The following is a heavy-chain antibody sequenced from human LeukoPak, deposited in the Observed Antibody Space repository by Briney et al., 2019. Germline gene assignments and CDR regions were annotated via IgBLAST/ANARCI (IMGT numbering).Heavy chain of an antibody. V-gene: IGHV3-33*01. CDR1: GFTFGSYG. J-gene: IGHJ4*02. Sequence: GGSLRLSCAASGFTFGSYGMHWVRQAPGKGLEWVAVIWYDGSNKYYADSVKGRFTISRDNSKNTLYLQMNSLRAEDTAVYYCARDAAAPGYSYPFDYWGQGTLVTVSS. D-gene: IGHD5-18*01. CDR3: ARDAAAPGYSYPFDY. CDR2: IWYDGSNK.